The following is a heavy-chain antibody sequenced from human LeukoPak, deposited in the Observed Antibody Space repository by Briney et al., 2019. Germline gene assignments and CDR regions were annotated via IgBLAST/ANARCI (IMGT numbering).Heavy chain of an antibody. V-gene: IGHV1-69*13. CDR2: IIPIFGIA. CDR1: GGPFATYA. Sequence: ASVKVPCKASGGPFATYASSWVRQAPGQGLEWVGGIIPIFGIATYAQKFQGRVTITADESTNTAYMELSSLEFEDTAVYYCARGGLRYFDWLLDYWGQGTLVTVSS. J-gene: IGHJ4*02. D-gene: IGHD3-9*01. CDR3: ARGGLRYFDWLLDY.